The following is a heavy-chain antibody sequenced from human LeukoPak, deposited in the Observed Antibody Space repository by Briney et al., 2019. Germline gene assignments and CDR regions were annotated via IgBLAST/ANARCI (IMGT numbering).Heavy chain of an antibody. CDR3: ARDEVYGDRDFDY. J-gene: IGHJ4*02. Sequence: PSETLSLTCTVSGDSISDYYWSWIRQPAGKGLEYIGRIEATGSSNYNPSLESRVTMSVDTSRNQFSLHLTSVTAADTAVYYCARDEVYGDRDFDYWGQGTLVTVSS. D-gene: IGHD4-17*01. V-gene: IGHV4-4*07. CDR1: GDSISDYY. CDR2: IEATGSS.